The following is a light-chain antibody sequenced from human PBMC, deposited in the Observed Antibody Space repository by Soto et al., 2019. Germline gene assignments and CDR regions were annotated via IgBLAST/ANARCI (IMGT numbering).Light chain of an antibody. CDR2: GAS. V-gene: IGKV3-20*01. J-gene: IGKJ1*01. Sequence: EIVLTQSPGTLSLSPGERATLSCRASQSVTSSYLAWYQQKPGQAPRLLIYGASNRATGIPDRFSGSASGTDFTLSISRLEPEDFAVYYCQQYDSSRTFGQGTKVDIK. CDR3: QQYDSSRT. CDR1: QSVTSSY.